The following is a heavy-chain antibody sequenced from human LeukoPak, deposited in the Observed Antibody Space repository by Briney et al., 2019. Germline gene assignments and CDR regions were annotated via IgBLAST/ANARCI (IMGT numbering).Heavy chain of an antibody. V-gene: IGHV4-59*08. Sequence: SETLSLTCTVSGGSISSYYWSWVRQPPGKGLEWIGYIYYSGNTNYNPSLKSRVTISVDTSKNQFSLNLSSVTAADTAVYYCARTTYYYGSGSYYSWFDPWGQGTLVTVSS. CDR3: ARTTYYYGSGSYYSWFDP. CDR2: IYYSGNT. J-gene: IGHJ5*02. D-gene: IGHD3-10*01. CDR1: GGSISSYY.